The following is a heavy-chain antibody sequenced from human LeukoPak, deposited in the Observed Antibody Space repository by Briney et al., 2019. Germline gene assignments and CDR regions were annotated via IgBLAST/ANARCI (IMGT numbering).Heavy chain of an antibody. Sequence: SVKVACKASGDTFTTYAIIWVRQAPGRGLEWMGGIIPMFDTPNYAQRLQGRVTITADKSTKTAYMQLTSLRSEDTADYYCARAGIPGYCPNVTCSNWLDPWGQGTLVTVSS. J-gene: IGHJ5*02. D-gene: IGHD2-8*01. CDR3: ARAGIPGYCPNVTCSNWLDP. CDR1: GDTFTTYA. V-gene: IGHV1-69*06. CDR2: IIPMFDTP.